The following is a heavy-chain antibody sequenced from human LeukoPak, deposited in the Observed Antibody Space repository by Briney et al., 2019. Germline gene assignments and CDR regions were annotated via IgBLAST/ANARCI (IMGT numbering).Heavy chain of an antibody. Sequence: SETLSLTCTVSGGSISSYYWSWIRQPPGKGLEWVGYIHYSGSTDYNPSLKSRVTISVDTSKNQFSLKLSSVTAADTAVYYCARALWSIVTTHDAFDIWGQGTMVTVSS. D-gene: IGHD5-12*01. CDR2: IHYSGST. CDR1: GGSISSYY. V-gene: IGHV4-59*01. CDR3: ARALWSIVTTHDAFDI. J-gene: IGHJ3*02.